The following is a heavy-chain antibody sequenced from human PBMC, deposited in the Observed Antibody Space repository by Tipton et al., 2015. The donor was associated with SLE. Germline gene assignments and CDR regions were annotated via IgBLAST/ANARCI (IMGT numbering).Heavy chain of an antibody. CDR2: IDHDGSGT. V-gene: IGHV3-74*01. D-gene: IGHD3-10*01. Sequence: SLRLSCAASGFTFSSYSMNWVRQAPGKGLEWVSRIDHDGSGTSYADSVEDRFTISRDNAKNTVYLQMNSLRAEDTAVYYCTRVEMNYSGSGGAFDIWGQGTMVTVSS. CDR1: GFTFSSYS. CDR3: TRVEMNYSGSGGAFDI. J-gene: IGHJ3*02.